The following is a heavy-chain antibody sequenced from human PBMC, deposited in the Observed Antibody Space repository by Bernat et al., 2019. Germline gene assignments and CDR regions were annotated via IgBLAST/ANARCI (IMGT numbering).Heavy chain of an antibody. CDR2: ISYDGNNK. CDR3: ARHGSEWSRDH. D-gene: IGHD3-3*01. J-gene: IGHJ4*02. CDR1: GFTCSASG. V-gene: IGHV3-33*01. Sequence: QVHLVESGGGVVQPGRSLRLSCAASGFTCSASGMDWVRQAPGKGLEWVSLISYDGNNKNYADSVKGRFTISRDNSKKRVYLQMDSLRAEDSAIYYCARHGSEWSRDHWGLGTLVTVSS.